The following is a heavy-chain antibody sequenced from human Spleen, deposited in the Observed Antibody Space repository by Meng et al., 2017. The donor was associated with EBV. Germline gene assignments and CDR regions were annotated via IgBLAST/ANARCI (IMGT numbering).Heavy chain of an antibody. CDR2: ISADNRHT. CDR1: GYTFTNYG. CDR3: ARDSDVLRYFVPFDY. Sequence: VHPVQSGAEGKKPGSSVKVSCKASGYTFTNYGFSWVRQAPGQVLEWMGWISADNRHTNYAQNLQGRVTMTTDTSTSTAYMEMRSLRSDDTAMYYCARDSDVLRYFVPFDYWGQGTLVTVSS. J-gene: IGHJ4*02. V-gene: IGHV1-18*01. D-gene: IGHD3-9*01.